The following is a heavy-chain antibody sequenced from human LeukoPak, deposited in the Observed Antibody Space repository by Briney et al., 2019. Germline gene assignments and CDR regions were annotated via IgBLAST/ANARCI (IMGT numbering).Heavy chain of an antibody. V-gene: IGHV4-59*01. CDR2: IYYSGST. D-gene: IGHD3-3*01. Sequence: PSETLSLTCTVSGGSISSYYWSWIRQPPGKGLEWIGYIYYSGSTNYNPSLKSRVTISVDTSKNQFSLKLSSVTAADTAVYYCARTIFDYYGMDVWGQGTTVTVSS. J-gene: IGHJ6*02. CDR1: GGSISSYY. CDR3: ARTIFDYYGMDV.